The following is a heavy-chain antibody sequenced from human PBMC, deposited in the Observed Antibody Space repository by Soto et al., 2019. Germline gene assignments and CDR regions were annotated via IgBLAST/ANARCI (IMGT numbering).Heavy chain of an antibody. V-gene: IGHV1-69*01. D-gene: IGHD5-18*01. J-gene: IGHJ4*02. CDR1: GGTFSSYA. CDR2: ITPNFGTA. CDR3: AREDTAVLIGPPPPPGPFDY. Sequence: QVQLLQSGAEVKKPGSSVKVSCKASGGTFSSYAISWVRQARGQGLEWMGGITPNFGTANYAQKFQGRVTITEVDPGSTAYMELSSLRSEDTAVYYSAREDTAVLIGPPPPPGPFDYWVQGTLVTACS.